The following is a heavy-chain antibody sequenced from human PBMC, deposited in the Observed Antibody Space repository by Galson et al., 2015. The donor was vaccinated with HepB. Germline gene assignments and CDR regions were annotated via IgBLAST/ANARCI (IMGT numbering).Heavy chain of an antibody. CDR1: GFTFSSYG. CDR3: AKDLRGY. CDR2: ISYDGSNK. J-gene: IGHJ4*02. V-gene: IGHV3-30*18. Sequence: SLRLSCAASGFTFSSYGMHWVRQAPGKGLEWVAVISYDGSNKYYADSVKGRFTISRDNSKNTLYLQMNSLRAEDTAVYYCAKDLRGYWGQGTLVTVSS.